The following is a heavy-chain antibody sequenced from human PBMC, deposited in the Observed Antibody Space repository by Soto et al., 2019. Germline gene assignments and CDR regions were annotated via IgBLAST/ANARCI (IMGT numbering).Heavy chain of an antibody. Sequence: ASVQVSGKSTGFGLINYGFTWVRQAPGQGLEWMGWISAYNGNTIYAQNLQGSLTMTRDTYTSTAYMELRSLRSDDTAVYYCARLGGTTSVYYYTMDVWGQGTTVTVSS. D-gene: IGHD1-7*01. CDR1: GFGLINYG. J-gene: IGHJ6*02. V-gene: IGHV1-18*04. CDR3: ARLGGTTSVYYYTMDV. CDR2: ISAYNGNT.